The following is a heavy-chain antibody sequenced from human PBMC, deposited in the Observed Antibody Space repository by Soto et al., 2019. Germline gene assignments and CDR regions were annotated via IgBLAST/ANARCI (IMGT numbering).Heavy chain of an antibody. J-gene: IGHJ4*02. V-gene: IGHV3-30-3*01. CDR1: GFTFSSYA. CDR3: ARDGSLRNLDY. CDR2: ISYDGSNK. Sequence: GGSLRLSCAASGFTFSSYAMHWVRQAPGKGLEWVAVISYDGSNKYYADSVKGRFTISRDNSKNTLYLQMNSLRAEDTAVYYCARDGSLRNLDYWGQGTLVTVSS. D-gene: IGHD1-1*01.